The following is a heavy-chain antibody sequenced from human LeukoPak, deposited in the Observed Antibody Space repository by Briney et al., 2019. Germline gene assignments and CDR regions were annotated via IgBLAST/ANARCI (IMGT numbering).Heavy chain of an antibody. V-gene: IGHV1-18*01. CDR2: ISVYNGNT. J-gene: IGHJ4*02. Sequence: GASVKVSCKASGYTFTSYGVSWVRQAPGQELEWVGWISVYNGNTNYVQKLQGRVTMTTDTPTNTAYMELRSLRSDDTAVYYCARGYDFWSGYPHFDYWGQGTLVTVSS. D-gene: IGHD3-3*01. CDR3: ARGYDFWSGYPHFDY. CDR1: GYTFTSYG.